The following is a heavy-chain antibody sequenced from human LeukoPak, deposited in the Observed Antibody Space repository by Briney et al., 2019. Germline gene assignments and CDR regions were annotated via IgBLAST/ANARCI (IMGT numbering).Heavy chain of an antibody. D-gene: IGHD6-13*01. CDR1: GFTFSSYA. V-gene: IGHV3-30-3*01. CDR2: ISYDGSNK. Sequence: TGGSLRLSCAASGFTFSSYAMHWVRQAPGKGLEWVAVISYDGSNKYYADSVKGRFTISRDNSKNTLYLQMNSLRAEDTAVYYCAKGFGYSSSWYTHGMDVWGQGTTVTVSS. CDR3: AKGFGYSSSWYTHGMDV. J-gene: IGHJ6*02.